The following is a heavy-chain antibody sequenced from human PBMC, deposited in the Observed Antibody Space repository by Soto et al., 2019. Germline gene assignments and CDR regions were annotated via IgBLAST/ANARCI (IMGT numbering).Heavy chain of an antibody. J-gene: IGHJ4*02. Sequence: EVQLVESGGGLVQPGGSLRLSCSASGFTFSSYALHWVRQAPGKGLEYIAGVRGNGDPPFYADSVRGRFTISRDGSKSKLFLHMRCLSADDAAVYYCVKTRGGNNVDCFHWGKGTLVTVSS. V-gene: IGHV3-64D*06. CDR3: VKTRGGNNVDCFH. CDR2: VRGNGDPP. CDR1: GFTFSSYA. D-gene: IGHD2-15*01.